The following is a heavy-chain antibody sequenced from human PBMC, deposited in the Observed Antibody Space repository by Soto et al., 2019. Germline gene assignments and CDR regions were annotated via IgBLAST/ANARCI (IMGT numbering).Heavy chain of an antibody. CDR1: GFSFGEYV. CDR3: TRNQWELGPFDY. Sequence: DVQLVESGGGLVKPGRSLRLSCTASGFSFGEYVMSWFRQAPGQGLEWVGFIKSKDYGGKTQYAASVKGRFTISRDDSKSIAYLQMSSLKTEDTAVYFCTRNQWELGPFDYWGQGSLVTVSS. V-gene: IGHV3-49*05. CDR2: IKSKDYGGKT. J-gene: IGHJ4*02. D-gene: IGHD1-26*01.